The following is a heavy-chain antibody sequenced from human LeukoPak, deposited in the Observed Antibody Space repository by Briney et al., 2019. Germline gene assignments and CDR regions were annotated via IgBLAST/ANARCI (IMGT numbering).Heavy chain of an antibody. CDR2: VNNDGSST. Sequence: GGSLRLSCAASGFIFSNYWMHWVRQAPGKGLVWVSRVNNDGSSTTYADSVKGRFTISRDNTKNTLYLQMNSLRAEDTAVYYCAKGGLRVTDYWGQGTLVTVSS. CDR1: GFIFSNYW. CDR3: AKGGLRVTDY. V-gene: IGHV3-74*03. J-gene: IGHJ4*02. D-gene: IGHD5/OR15-5a*01.